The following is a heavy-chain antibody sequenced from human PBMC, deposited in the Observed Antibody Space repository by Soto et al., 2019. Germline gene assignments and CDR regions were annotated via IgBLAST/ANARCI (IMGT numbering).Heavy chain of an antibody. Sequence: QVQLQQWGAGLLKPSETLSLTCAVYGGSFSGYYRSWIRQPPGKGLEWIGEINHSGSTNYNPSLKSRVTISVDTSKNQFSLKLSSVTAADTAVYYCARGSIAVRFDPWGQGTLVTVSS. CDR1: GGSFSGYY. CDR2: INHSGST. CDR3: ARGSIAVRFDP. V-gene: IGHV4-34*01. J-gene: IGHJ5*02. D-gene: IGHD6-19*01.